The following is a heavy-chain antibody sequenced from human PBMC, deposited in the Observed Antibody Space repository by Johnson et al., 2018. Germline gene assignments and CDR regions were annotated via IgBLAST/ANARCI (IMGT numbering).Heavy chain of an antibody. CDR2: IRWDGSDI. CDR1: GLTFSNHW. V-gene: IGHV3-7*01. CDR3: AGGHYGLDV. Sequence: VQLVESGGGLVQPGGSLRLSCEGSGLTFSNHWMSWVRQAPGKGLEWVAYIRWDGSDIYYVDSVKGRFTISRDNAKNSLYLQRNSLRAEDTARYYCAGGHYGLDVWGQGTTVTVSS. J-gene: IGHJ6*02.